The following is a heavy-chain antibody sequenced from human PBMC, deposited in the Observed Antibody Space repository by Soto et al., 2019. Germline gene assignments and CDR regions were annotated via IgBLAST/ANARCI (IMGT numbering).Heavy chain of an antibody. J-gene: IGHJ3*02. V-gene: IGHV3-30-3*01. Sequence: GGSLRLSCETSGFTFSSYALHWVRQAPGKGLEWVALISYDGINKYYADSVKGRFTISGDNSKSTMYLQMNSLRAEDTAVYYCARDYKTCPYNSGYLPHAFDIWGQGTMVTVSS. D-gene: IGHD6-19*01. CDR2: ISYDGINK. CDR3: ARDYKTCPYNSGYLPHAFDI. CDR1: GFTFSSYA.